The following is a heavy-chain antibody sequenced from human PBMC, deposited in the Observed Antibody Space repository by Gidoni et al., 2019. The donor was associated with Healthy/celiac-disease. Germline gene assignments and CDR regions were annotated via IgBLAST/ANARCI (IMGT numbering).Heavy chain of an antibody. CDR2: IYYSRST. D-gene: IGHD3-16*01. J-gene: IGHJ5*02. V-gene: IGHV4-39*07. Sequence: QLQLQESGPGLVKPSEPLSLTCTVSGGSISSSRYYWGWIRQPPGKGMEWIGSIYYSRSTYYNPSLKSRVTISVDTSKNQFSLKLSSVSAADTAVYYCARDRLGGWFDPWGQGTLVTVSS. CDR1: GGSISSSRYY. CDR3: ARDRLGGWFDP.